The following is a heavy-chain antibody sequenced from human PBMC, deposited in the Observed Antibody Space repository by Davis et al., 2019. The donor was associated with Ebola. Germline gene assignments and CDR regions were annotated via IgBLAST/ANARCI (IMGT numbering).Heavy chain of an antibody. V-gene: IGHV3-21*01. D-gene: IGHD2-2*01. J-gene: IGHJ6*02. CDR3: ARDQDCSSTSCADSYYGMDV. CDR2: ISSSSSYI. Sequence: GESLKISCAASGFTFSSYSMNWVRQAPGKGLEWVSSISSSSSYIYYADSVKGRFTISRDNAKNSLYLQMNSLRAEDTAVYYCARDQDCSSTSCADSYYGMDVWGQGTTVTVSS. CDR1: GFTFSSYS.